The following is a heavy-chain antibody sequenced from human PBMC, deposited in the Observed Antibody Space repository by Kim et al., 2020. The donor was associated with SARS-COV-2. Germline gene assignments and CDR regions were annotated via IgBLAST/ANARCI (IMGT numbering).Heavy chain of an antibody. D-gene: IGHD3-10*01. CDR3: ARMGIIKSDY. V-gene: IGHV3-21*01. J-gene: IGHJ4*02. Sequence: YIYYADSVKDRFTIFRDNAKKAIYLQMNSLRAEDTAVYYCARMGIIKSDYWGQGTLVTVSS. CDR2: YI.